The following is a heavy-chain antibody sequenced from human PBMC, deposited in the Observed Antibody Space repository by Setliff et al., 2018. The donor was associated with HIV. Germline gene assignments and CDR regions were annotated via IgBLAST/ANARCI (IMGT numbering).Heavy chain of an antibody. J-gene: IGHJ6*03. CDR3: ARGAWYTSGWHSSRYMDV. CDR1: GYTFTSSD. Sequence: GASVKVSCKASGYTFTSSDIYWVRQATGQGLEWMGWVNPKSGNTGYAQKFQGRVIMTRDTSISTVYMELRSLRSEDTAVYYCARGAWYTSGWHSSRYMDVWGKGTTVT. V-gene: IGHV1-8*02. CDR2: VNPKSGNT. D-gene: IGHD6-25*01.